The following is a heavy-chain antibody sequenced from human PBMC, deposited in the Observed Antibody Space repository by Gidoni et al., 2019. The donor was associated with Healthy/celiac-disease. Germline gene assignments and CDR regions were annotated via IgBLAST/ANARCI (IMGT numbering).Heavy chain of an antibody. CDR1: GYTFPSYG. V-gene: IGHV1-18*01. CDR2: ISAYNGNT. Sequence: QVQLVQSGAEVKKPGASVKVSCKASGYTFPSYGISWVRQAPGQGLEWMGWISAYNGNTNYAQKLQGRVTMTTDTSTSTAYMELRSLRSDDTAVYYCARDGGYFRSGSSAYYYYGMDVWGQGTTVTVSS. CDR3: ARDGGYFRSGSSAYYYYGMDV. J-gene: IGHJ6*02. D-gene: IGHD3-10*01.